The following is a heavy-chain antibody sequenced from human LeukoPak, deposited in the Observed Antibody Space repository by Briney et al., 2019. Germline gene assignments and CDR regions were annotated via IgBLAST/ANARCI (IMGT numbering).Heavy chain of an antibody. CDR1: GFTFSGSA. V-gene: IGHV3-73*01. CDR2: IRSKANSYAT. J-gene: IGHJ5*02. D-gene: IGHD3-22*01. CDR3: TRPGDYYDSSGYLNWFDP. Sequence: PGGSLRLSCAAPGFTFSGSAMHWVRQASGKGLEWVGRIRSKANSYATAYAASVKGRFTISRDDSKNTAYLQMNSLKTEDTAVYYCTRPGDYYDSSGYLNWFDPWGQGTLVTVSS.